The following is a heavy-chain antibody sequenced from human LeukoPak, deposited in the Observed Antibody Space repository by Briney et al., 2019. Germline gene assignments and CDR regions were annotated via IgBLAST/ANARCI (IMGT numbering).Heavy chain of an antibody. CDR1: GYTFTGYY. Sequence: ASVKVSCKASGYTFTGYYMHWVRQAPGQGLEWMGWINPNSGGINYGRVTMTRDTSISTAYMELSRLRSDDTAVYYCAREVSSSSWVDYWGQGTLVTVSS. CDR3: AREVSSSSWVDY. V-gene: IGHV1-2*02. D-gene: IGHD6-13*01. CDR2: INPNSGGI. J-gene: IGHJ4*02.